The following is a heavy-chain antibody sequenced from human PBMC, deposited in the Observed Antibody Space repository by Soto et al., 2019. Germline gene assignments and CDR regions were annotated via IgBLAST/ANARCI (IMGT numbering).Heavy chain of an antibody. Sequence: GGSLRLSCAASGFTVSTTYVSWVRQAPGKGLEWVSVIYSGGSTYYADSVKGRFTFSRDNSRNTFYLQMNSLRAEDTAVYYCARDVRSSGWYFGFDYWGQGALVTVSS. V-gene: IGHV3-66*01. CDR2: IYSGGST. CDR1: GFTVSTTY. CDR3: ARDVRSSGWYFGFDY. D-gene: IGHD6-19*01. J-gene: IGHJ4*02.